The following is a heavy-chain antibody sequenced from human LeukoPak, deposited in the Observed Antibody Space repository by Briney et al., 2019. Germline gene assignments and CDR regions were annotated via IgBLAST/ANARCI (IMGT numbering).Heavy chain of an antibody. V-gene: IGHV3-30*02. CDR2: IRYDGSNK. CDR3: AKDLVRAAAGILHAFDI. J-gene: IGHJ3*02. D-gene: IGHD6-13*01. CDR1: GFTFSSYG. Sequence: GGSLRLSCAASGFTFSSYGMHWVRQAPGKGLEWVAFIRYDGSNKYYADSVKGRFTISRDNSKNPLYLQMNSLRAEDTAVYYCAKDLVRAAAGILHAFDIWGQGTMVTVSS.